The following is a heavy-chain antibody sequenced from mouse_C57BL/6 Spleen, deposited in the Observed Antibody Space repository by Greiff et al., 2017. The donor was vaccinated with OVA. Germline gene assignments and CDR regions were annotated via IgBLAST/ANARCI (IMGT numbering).Heavy chain of an antibody. CDR1: GFTFSSYA. V-gene: IGHV5-4*01. CDR3: ARDNYYGTPFDY. J-gene: IGHJ2*01. Sequence: DVHLVESGGGLVKPGGSLKLSCAASGFTFSSYAMSWVRQTPEKRLEWVATISDGGSYTYYPDNVKGRFTISRDNAKNNLYLQMSHLKSEDTAMYYCARDNYYGTPFDYWGQGTTLTVSS. D-gene: IGHD1-1*01. CDR2: ISDGGSYT.